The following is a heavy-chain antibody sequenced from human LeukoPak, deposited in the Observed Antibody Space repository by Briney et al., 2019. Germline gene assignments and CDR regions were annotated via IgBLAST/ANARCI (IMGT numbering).Heavy chain of an antibody. CDR3: ARLEDDYGDYVDY. D-gene: IGHD4-17*01. J-gene: IGHJ4*02. Sequence: SETLSLTCTVSGGSISSSSYYWGWIRPPPGKGLEWIGSIYYSGSTYYNPSLKSRVTVSVDTSENQFSLKLSSVTAADTAVYYCARLEDDYGDYVDYWGQGTLVTVSS. V-gene: IGHV4-39*01. CDR1: GGSISSSSYY. CDR2: IYYSGST.